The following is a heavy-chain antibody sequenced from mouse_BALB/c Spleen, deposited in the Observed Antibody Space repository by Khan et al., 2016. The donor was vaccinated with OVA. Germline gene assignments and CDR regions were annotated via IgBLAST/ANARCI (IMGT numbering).Heavy chain of an antibody. Sequence: EVQLQESGAELVKPGASVKLSCTASGFNIKDTYIHWVKQRPEQGLEWIGRIAPANGNTKYDPKFQGKATITANTSSNTSYLQLSSLASEDTAVYYCAPPSYGPRYFEVWGAGTTVTVSS. J-gene: IGHJ1*01. CDR3: APPSYGPRYFEV. V-gene: IGHV14-3*02. CDR2: IAPANGNT. CDR1: GFNIKDTY. D-gene: IGHD2-10*02.